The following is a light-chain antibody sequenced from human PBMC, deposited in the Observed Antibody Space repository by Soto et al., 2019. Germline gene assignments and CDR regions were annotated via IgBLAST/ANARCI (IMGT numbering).Light chain of an antibody. J-gene: IGKJ1*01. V-gene: IGKV3D-15*01. CDR1: QSVGKY. Sequence: IVLTQSPAALSLSPGERATLSCRASQSVGKYLAWYQQKPGQAPRLLIYGASSRATGIPDRFSGSGSGTEFTLTISGLQSDDFAVYYCQQFTNWPPWTFGQGTKVDIK. CDR3: QQFTNWPPWT. CDR2: GAS.